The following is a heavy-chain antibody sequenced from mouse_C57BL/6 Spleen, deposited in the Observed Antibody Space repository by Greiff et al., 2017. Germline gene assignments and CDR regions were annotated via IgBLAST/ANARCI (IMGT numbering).Heavy chain of an antibody. J-gene: IGHJ2*01. CDR1: GYTFTSYG. D-gene: IGHD2-4*01. Sequence: VHLVESGAELARPGASVKLSCKASGYTFTSYGISWVKQRTGQGLEWIGEIYPRSGNTYYNEKFKGKATLTADKSSSTAYMELRSLTSEDSAVYFCARWGDYDVYFDYWGQGTTLTVSS. CDR3: ARWGDYDVYFDY. CDR2: IYPRSGNT. V-gene: IGHV1-81*01.